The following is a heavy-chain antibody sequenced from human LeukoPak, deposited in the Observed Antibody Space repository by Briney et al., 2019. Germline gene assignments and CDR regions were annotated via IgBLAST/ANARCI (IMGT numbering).Heavy chain of an antibody. Sequence: ASVKVSCKASGYSFPNYGISWVRQAPGQGLEWMGWISAYNDNAHYAQGLEGRVTMTSETSTSTAYMELRSLRSDDTAVYYCARVLYYYRSGNTNNWFDPWGQGTRVTVSS. CDR1: GYSFPNYG. CDR3: ARVLYYYRSGNTNNWFDP. J-gene: IGHJ5*02. V-gene: IGHV1-18*01. D-gene: IGHD3-10*01. CDR2: ISAYNDNA.